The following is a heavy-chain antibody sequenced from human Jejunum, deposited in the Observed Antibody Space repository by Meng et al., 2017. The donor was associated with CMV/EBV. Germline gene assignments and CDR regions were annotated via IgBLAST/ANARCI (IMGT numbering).Heavy chain of an antibody. CDR2: NYLGGGG. CDR3: ARDCDYNLGSGLGY. J-gene: IGHJ4*02. V-gene: IGHV4-61*06. CDR1: SYY. Sequence: SYYWWLSQELRGRGVELSGNNYLGGGGSYDPNLKSRVTITRDTSQTRFSLELNCVKTEDTAIYYCARDCDYNLGSGLGYWGQGTLVTVSS. D-gene: IGHD1-1*01.